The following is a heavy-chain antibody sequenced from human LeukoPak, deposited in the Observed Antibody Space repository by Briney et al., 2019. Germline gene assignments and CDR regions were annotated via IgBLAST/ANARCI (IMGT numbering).Heavy chain of an antibody. Sequence: SETLSLTCTVSGGSISSGDYYWSWIRQPPGKGLEWIGYIYYSGSTYYNPSLKSRVTISVDTSKNRFSLKLSSVTAADTAVYYCARAALQLWLHPDYWGQGTLVTVSS. D-gene: IGHD5-18*01. CDR1: GGSISSGDYY. CDR3: ARAALQLWLHPDY. J-gene: IGHJ4*02. V-gene: IGHV4-30-4*08. CDR2: IYYSGST.